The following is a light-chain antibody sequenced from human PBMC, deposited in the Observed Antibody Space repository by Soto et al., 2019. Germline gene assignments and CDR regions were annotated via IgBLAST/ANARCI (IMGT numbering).Light chain of an antibody. J-gene: IGKJ2*01. CDR2: GAS. CDR3: QQYGSSTYS. V-gene: IGKV3-20*01. Sequence: EIVLTQSPGTLSLSPGERATLSCRASQSVSSSYLAWYQQKPGQAPRLLISGASSRATGIPDRFSGTGSGKDFTLTISRLEPEDFAVYYWQQYGSSTYSFCQGTKLEI. CDR1: QSVSSSY.